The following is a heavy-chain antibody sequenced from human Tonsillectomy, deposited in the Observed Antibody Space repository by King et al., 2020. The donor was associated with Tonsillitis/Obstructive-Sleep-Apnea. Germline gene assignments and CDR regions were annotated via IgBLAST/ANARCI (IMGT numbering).Heavy chain of an antibody. J-gene: IGHJ6*01. V-gene: IGHV3-33*01. CDR1: GFTFSNYG. CDR2: IWYDGSNK. Sequence: VQLVESGGGVVQPGRSLRLSCAAAGFTFSNYGMHWVRQAPGKGLEWVAVIWYDGSNKYYADSVKGRFTISRDNSKNTLYLQMNSLRAEDTAVYYCARGGRVALVTHYGMHVWGQGTTVTVSS. CDR3: ARGGRVALVTHYGMHV. D-gene: IGHD1-26*01.